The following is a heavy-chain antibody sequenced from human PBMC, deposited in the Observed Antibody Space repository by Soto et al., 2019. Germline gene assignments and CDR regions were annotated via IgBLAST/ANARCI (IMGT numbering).Heavy chain of an antibody. CDR1: GFTFSSYG. J-gene: IGHJ5*02. CDR2: IWYDGSNK. CDR3: ARGGGGAAAGTNWFDP. Sequence: QVQLVESGGGVVQPGRSLRLSCAASGFTFSSYGMHWVRQAPGKGLEWVAVIWYDGSNKYYADSVKGRFTISRDNSKNTLYLQMNGLRAEDTAVYYCARGGGGAAAGTNWFDPWGQGTLVTVSS. D-gene: IGHD6-13*01. V-gene: IGHV3-33*01.